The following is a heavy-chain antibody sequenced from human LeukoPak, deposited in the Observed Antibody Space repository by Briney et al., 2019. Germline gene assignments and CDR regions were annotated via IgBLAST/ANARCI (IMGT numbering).Heavy chain of an antibody. CDR3: AASRLVGRLNWFDP. CDR1: GFTFSSYA. D-gene: IGHD6-25*01. Sequence: PGGSLRLSCAASGFTFSSYAMSWVRQAPGKGLEWVSAISGSGGSTYYADSVKGRFTISRDNSKNTLYLQMNSLRAEDTAVYYCAASRLVGRLNWFDPWGQGTLVTVSS. J-gene: IGHJ5*02. V-gene: IGHV3-23*01. CDR2: ISGSGGST.